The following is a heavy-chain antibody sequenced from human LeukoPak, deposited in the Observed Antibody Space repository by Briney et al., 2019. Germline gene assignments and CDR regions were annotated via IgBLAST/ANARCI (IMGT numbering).Heavy chain of an antibody. V-gene: IGHV3-53*01. CDR3: ASSSSWYPYFDY. D-gene: IGHD6-13*01. CDR2: IYSGGST. Sequence: GGSLRLSCAASGFTVSSNYMSWVCQAPGKGLEWVSVIYSGGSTYYADSVKGRFTISRDNSKNTLYLQMNSLRAEDTAVYYCASSSSWYPYFDYWGQGTLVTVSS. CDR1: GFTVSSNY. J-gene: IGHJ4*02.